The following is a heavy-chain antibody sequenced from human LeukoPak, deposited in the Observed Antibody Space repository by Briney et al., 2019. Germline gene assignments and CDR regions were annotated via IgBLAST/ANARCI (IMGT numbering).Heavy chain of an antibody. CDR3: ARDLASGYDFWSGNNWFDP. V-gene: IGHV1-2*02. J-gene: IGHJ5*02. Sequence: GASVKVSCKASGYTFTGYYMQWVRQAPGQGLEWMGWINPNSGGTNYAQKFQGRVTMTRDTSISTAYMELSRLRSDDTAVYYCARDLASGYDFWSGNNWFDPWGQGTLVTVSS. CDR2: INPNSGGT. D-gene: IGHD3-3*01. CDR1: GYTFTGYY.